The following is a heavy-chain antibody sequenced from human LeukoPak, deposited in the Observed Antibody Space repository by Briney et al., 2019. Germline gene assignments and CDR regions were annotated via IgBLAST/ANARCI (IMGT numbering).Heavy chain of an antibody. CDR2: IYPGDSDT. CDR3: ARLRSDSIDY. J-gene: IGHJ4*02. Sequence: GASLKISCKGSGYRFTSYWIGWVRQMPGKGLELMGMIYPGDSDTKYRPSFQGQVTISADKSISTAYLQWSSLEASDTAMFYCARLRSDSIDYWGQGTLVTVSS. V-gene: IGHV5-51*01. D-gene: IGHD2-21*02. CDR1: GYRFTSYW.